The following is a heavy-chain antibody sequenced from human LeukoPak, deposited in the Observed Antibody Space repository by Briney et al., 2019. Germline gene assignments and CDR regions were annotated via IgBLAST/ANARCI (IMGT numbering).Heavy chain of an antibody. J-gene: IGHJ4*02. Sequence: GGSLRLSCAASGFTFSSYAMHWVRQAPGKGLEYVSAISSNGGSTYYADSVKGRFTISRDNSKNTLYLQTGSLRAEDMAVYYCARSSSGYGGFIDYWGQGTLVTVSS. CDR2: ISSNGGST. D-gene: IGHD5-12*01. CDR1: GFTFSSYA. V-gene: IGHV3-64*02. CDR3: ARSSSGYGGFIDY.